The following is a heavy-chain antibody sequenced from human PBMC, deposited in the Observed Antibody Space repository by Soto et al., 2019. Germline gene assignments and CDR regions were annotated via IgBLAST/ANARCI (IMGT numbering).Heavy chain of an antibody. D-gene: IGHD3-3*01. CDR1: GFTFSSYA. CDR2: ISGSGGST. CDR3: AKDSGFLEVPDAFDI. J-gene: IGHJ3*02. Sequence: GGPLRLSCAASGFTFSSYAMSWVRQAPGKGLEWVSAISGSGGSTYYADSVKGRFTIYRDNSKNTMYLQMNSLRVEDTAVYYCAKDSGFLEVPDAFDICGQGTMVTVSS. V-gene: IGHV3-23*01.